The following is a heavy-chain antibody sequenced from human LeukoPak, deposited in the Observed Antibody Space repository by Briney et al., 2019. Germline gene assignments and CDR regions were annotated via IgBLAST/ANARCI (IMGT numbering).Heavy chain of an antibody. CDR1: GYSISSGYY. V-gene: IGHV4-38-2*02. CDR3: ARGARELVRSYYYYYYMDV. D-gene: IGHD6-13*01. CDR2: IYESGST. Sequence: SETLSLTCTVSGYSISSGYYWGWIRQPPGKGLEWIGSIYESGSTYYNPSLKSRVTISVDTSKNQFSLKLSSVTAADTAVYYCARGARELVRSYYYYYYMDVWGKGTTVTVSS. J-gene: IGHJ6*03.